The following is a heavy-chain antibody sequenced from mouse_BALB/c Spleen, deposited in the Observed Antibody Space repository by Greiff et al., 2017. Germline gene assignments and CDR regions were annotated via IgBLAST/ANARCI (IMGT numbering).Heavy chain of an antibody. CDR3: ARSPITTVVAMDD. CDR2: IDPENGNT. Sequence: VQLQQSGAELVRPGALVKLSCKASGFNIKDYYMHWVKQRPEQGLEWIGWIDPENGNTIYDPKFQGKASITADTSSNTAYLQLSSLTSEDTAVYYCARSPITTVVAMDDWGQGTSVTVSS. J-gene: IGHJ4*01. CDR1: GFNIKDYY. V-gene: IGHV14-1*02. D-gene: IGHD1-1*01.